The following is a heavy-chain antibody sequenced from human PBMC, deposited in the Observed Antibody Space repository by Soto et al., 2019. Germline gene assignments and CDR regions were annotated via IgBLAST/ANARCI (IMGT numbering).Heavy chain of an antibody. J-gene: IGHJ4*02. CDR1: GFTVSTNY. Sequence: GGSLRLSCAASGFTVSTNYMSWVRQAPGKGLEWVSVIYSGGSTYYADSVKGRFTISRDNSKNTLYLQMNSLRAEDTAVYYCARPKYSSSWGGFDYWGQGTLVTVSS. CDR2: IYSGGST. CDR3: ARPKYSSSWGGFDY. V-gene: IGHV3-66*04. D-gene: IGHD6-6*01.